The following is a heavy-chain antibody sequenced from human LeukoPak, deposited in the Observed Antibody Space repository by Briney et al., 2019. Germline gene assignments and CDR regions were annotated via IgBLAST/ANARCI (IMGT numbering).Heavy chain of an antibody. V-gene: IGHV1-3*01. D-gene: IGHD6-6*01. Sequence: VASVTVSCKASGYTFTSYAMHWVRQAPGQRLEWMGWINAGNGNTKYSQKFQGRVAITRDTSASTAYMELSSLRSEDTAVYYCARDLYVASIAARGWFDPWGQGTLVTVSS. CDR3: ARDLYVASIAARGWFDP. J-gene: IGHJ5*02. CDR1: GYTFTSYA. CDR2: INAGNGNT.